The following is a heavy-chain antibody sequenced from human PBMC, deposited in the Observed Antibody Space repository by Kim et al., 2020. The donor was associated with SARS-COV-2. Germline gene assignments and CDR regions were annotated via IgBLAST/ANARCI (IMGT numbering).Heavy chain of an antibody. J-gene: IGHJ4*02. D-gene: IGHD2-21*02. CDR3: GKDSGYGGDSGRMDD. CDR1: GFSFSSFG. CDR2: ICDDGSET. V-gene: IGHV3-33*06. Sequence: GGSLRLSCTASGFSFSSFGTHWVRQAPGKGLEWVALICDDGSETYYGDSVKGRFTISRDNSKNRLYLHMNSLRVDDSAVYYCGKDSGYGGDSGRMDDWGQGTLVTVSS.